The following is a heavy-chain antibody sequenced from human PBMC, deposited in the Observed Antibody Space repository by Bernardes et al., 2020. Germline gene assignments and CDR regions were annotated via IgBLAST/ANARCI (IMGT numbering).Heavy chain of an antibody. CDR1: GGSISSYY. CDR2: IYNSGGT. CDR3: ARTSLYPGTWFDP. Sequence: SETLSLTCTVSGGSISSYYWSWIRQPPGKGLEWIGYIYNSGGTNYNPSLKSRVTISIDTSKNQFSLNLSSVTVADTAVYYCARTSLYPGTWFDPWGQGTLVTVSS. D-gene: IGHD1-26*01. J-gene: IGHJ5*02. V-gene: IGHV4-59*08.